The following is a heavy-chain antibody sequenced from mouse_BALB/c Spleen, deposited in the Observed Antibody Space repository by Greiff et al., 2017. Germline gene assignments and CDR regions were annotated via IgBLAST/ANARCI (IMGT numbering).Heavy chain of an antibody. J-gene: IGHJ2*01. CDR1: GFTFSSYA. CDR3: ARGGLYGSSSYFDY. Sequence: EVKLMESGGGLVKPGGSLKLSCAASGFTFSSYAMSWVRQTPEKRLEWVASISSGGSTYYPDSVKGRFTISRDNARNILYLQMSSLRSEDTAMYYCARGGLYGSSSYFDYWGQGTTLTVSS. D-gene: IGHD1-1*01. V-gene: IGHV5-6-5*01. CDR2: ISSGGST.